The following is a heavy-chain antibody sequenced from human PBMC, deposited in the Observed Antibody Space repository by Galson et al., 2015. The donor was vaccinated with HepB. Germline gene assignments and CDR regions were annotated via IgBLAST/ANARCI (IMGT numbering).Heavy chain of an antibody. CDR1: GGSFSGYY. Sequence: ETLSLTCAVYGGSFSGYYWSWIRQPPGKGLEWIGYIYYSGSTNYNPSLKSRVTISVDTSKNQFSLKLSSVTAADTAVYYCARVRLWQKGMDVWGQGTTVTVSS. CDR2: IYYSGST. CDR3: ARVRLWQKGMDV. J-gene: IGHJ6*02. D-gene: IGHD3-10*01. V-gene: IGHV4-59*01.